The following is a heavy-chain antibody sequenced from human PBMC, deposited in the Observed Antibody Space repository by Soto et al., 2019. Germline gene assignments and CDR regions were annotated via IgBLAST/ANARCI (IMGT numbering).Heavy chain of an antibody. Sequence: ASVKVSCKASGYTFTSYGISWLRQAPGQGLEWMGWISAYNGNTNYAQKLQGRVTMTTDTSTSTAYMELRSLRSDDTAVYYCARDSPHCGGDCYPQNWFDPWGQGTLVTVSS. V-gene: IGHV1-18*01. J-gene: IGHJ5*02. CDR1: GYTFTSYG. CDR3: ARDSPHCGGDCYPQNWFDP. CDR2: ISAYNGNT. D-gene: IGHD2-21*02.